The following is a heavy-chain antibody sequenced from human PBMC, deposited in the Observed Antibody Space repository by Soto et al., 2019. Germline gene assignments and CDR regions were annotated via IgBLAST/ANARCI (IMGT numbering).Heavy chain of an antibody. CDR2: ISSNGGST. CDR1: GFTFSNYA. J-gene: IGHJ4*02. CDR3: VKDLLTGVDAGTFDY. Sequence: GGSLRLSCSASGFTFSNYAMHWVRQAPGKGLEYVSAISSNGGSTYYADSVKGRLTISRDNSKNTLYLQMSSLRAEDTAVYYCVKDLLTGVDAGTFDYWGQGTLVTVSS. D-gene: IGHD1-1*01. V-gene: IGHV3-64D*08.